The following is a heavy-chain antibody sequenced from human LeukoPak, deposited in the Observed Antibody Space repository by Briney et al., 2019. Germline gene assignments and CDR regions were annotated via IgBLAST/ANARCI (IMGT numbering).Heavy chain of an antibody. D-gene: IGHD3-10*01. V-gene: IGHV3-23*01. J-gene: IGHJ4*02. CDR2: FSTSGAAT. CDR1: GLTFSRFS. Sequence: GVPLRLLCTTSGLTFSRFSMLWAPHSPGKGREGVSTFSTSGAATYYADSVKGRFTISRDNSQNTLYLKMNSLRAEATALYYCAKKGYAGSGTYSYYFDSWGQGALVTVSS. CDR3: AKKGYAGSGTYSYYFDS.